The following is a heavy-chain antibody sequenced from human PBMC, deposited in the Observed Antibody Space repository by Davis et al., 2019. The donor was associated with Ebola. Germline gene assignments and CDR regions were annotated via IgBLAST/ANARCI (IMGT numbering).Heavy chain of an antibody. J-gene: IGHJ6*02. V-gene: IGHV3-30-3*01. CDR3: ARPGGYSGYAAWGMDV. CDR1: GFTFSSYA. Sequence: PGGSLRLSCAASGFTFSSYAMHWVRQAPGKGLEWVAVISYDGSNKYYADSVKGRFTISRDNSKNTLYLQMNSLRAEDTAVYYCARPGGYSGYAAWGMDVWGQGTTVTVSS. CDR2: ISYDGSNK. D-gene: IGHD5-12*01.